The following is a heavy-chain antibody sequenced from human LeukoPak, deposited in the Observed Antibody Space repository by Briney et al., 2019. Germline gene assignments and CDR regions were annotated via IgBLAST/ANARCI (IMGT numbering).Heavy chain of an antibody. D-gene: IGHD3-10*01. CDR3: ARRCAGGYYSYDAFDI. J-gene: IGHJ3*02. Sequence: GAPLQISGKGSGSRFTSYWIGGGRQLPGKGLGWMGIIYPGDSDTRYSPSFQGQVTISADKAISTAYLQWSSLKASDTAMYYCARRCAGGYYSYDAFDIWGQGTMVTVSS. CDR1: GSRFTSYW. CDR2: IYPGDSDT. V-gene: IGHV5-51*01.